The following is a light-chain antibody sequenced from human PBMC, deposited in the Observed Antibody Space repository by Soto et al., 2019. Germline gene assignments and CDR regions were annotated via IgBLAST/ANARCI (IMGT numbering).Light chain of an antibody. CDR3: QSYSTGNPWV. V-gene: IGLV6-57*04. CDR2: ENK. J-gene: IGLJ3*02. CDR1: SGSIASNY. Sequence: NFMLTQPHSVSESPGKTVTISCTRSSGSIASNYVQWYQQRPGSAPTTVIYENKQRPSGVPDRFSGSIDTSSNSASLTISGLKTEDEADYHCQSYSTGNPWVFGGGTKLTVL.